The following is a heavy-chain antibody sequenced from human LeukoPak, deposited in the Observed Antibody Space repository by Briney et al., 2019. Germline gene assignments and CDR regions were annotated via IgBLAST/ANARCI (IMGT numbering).Heavy chain of an antibody. CDR1: GFTFDDYA. D-gene: IGHD3-9*01. J-gene: IGHJ4*02. CDR3: ARDGGSSYYDILTGRWSFDY. CDR2: ISSSSSYI. Sequence: GGSLRLSCAASGFTFDDYAMHWVRQAPGKGLELFSSISSSSSYIYYADSVKGRFTISRDNAKNSLYLKMNSLRAEDTAVYYCARDGGSSYYDILTGRWSFDYWGQGTLVTVSS. V-gene: IGHV3-21*01.